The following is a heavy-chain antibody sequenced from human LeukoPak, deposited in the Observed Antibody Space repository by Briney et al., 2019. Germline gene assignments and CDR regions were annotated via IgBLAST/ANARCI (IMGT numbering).Heavy chain of an antibody. Sequence: GGSLRLSCVASGFTFSSYSMNWVRQAPGKGLEWVSITFSGGSTNYADSVKGRFTISRDNSKNTVYLQMNNLRAEDTAVYYCARGRGSYYSDYWGQGTLVTVSS. CDR1: GFTFSSYS. J-gene: IGHJ4*02. CDR3: ARGRGSYYSDY. D-gene: IGHD1-26*01. CDR2: TFSGGST. V-gene: IGHV3-53*01.